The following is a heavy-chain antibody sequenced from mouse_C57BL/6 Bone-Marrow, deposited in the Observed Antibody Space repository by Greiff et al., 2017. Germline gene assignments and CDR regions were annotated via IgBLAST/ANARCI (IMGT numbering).Heavy chain of an antibody. Sequence: DVMLVESGGDLVKPGGSLKLSCAASGFTFSSYGMSWVRQTPDKRLEWVATISSGGSYTYYPDSVQGRFTISRDNAKNTLYLQMSSLKSEDTAMYDCAIHLFYDGRSSVDYWGQRTTLTVSS. CDR2: ISSGGSYT. J-gene: IGHJ2*01. V-gene: IGHV5-6*02. D-gene: IGHD1-1*01. CDR3: AIHLFYDGRSSVDY. CDR1: GFTFSSYG.